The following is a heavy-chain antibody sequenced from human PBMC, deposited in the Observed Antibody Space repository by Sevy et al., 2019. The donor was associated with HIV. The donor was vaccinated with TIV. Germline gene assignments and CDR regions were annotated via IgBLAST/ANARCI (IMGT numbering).Heavy chain of an antibody. CDR1: GFTFSSYS. J-gene: IGHJ4*02. Sequence: GGSLRLSCTASGFTFSSYSMNWVRQAPGNGLEWVSSISFSSNYIYYADSVRGRFTISRDNAKNSLYLHMDSLRDEDTALYYCARDDIVARDYFDFWGQGTLVTVSS. V-gene: IGHV3-21*01. CDR2: ISFSSNYI. D-gene: IGHD2-15*01. CDR3: ARDDIVARDYFDF.